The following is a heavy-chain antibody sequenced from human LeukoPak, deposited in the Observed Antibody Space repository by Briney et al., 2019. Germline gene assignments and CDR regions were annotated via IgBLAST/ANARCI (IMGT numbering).Heavy chain of an antibody. CDR2: ISGSGGST. J-gene: IGHJ4*02. V-gene: IGHV3-23*01. CDR3: AKNRLAYYYDSSGYSIPFDY. Sequence: GGSLRLSCVVSGFTFNSYWMHWVRQGPGKGLEWVSAISGSGGSTYYADSVKGRFTISRDNSKNTLYLQMNSLRAEDTAVYYCAKNRLAYYYDSSGYSIPFDYWGQGTLVTVSS. D-gene: IGHD3-22*01. CDR1: GFTFNSYW.